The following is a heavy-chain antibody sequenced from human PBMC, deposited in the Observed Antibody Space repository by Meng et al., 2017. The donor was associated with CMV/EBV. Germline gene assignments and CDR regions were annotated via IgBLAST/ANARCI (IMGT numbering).Heavy chain of an antibody. CDR1: GGSISSGDYD. J-gene: IGHJ4*02. CDR3: ARAQYSSSCDY. Sequence: QVQLQEAGPGLVKPSHTLSLPCTVSGGSISSGDYDWGWIRQPPGKGLEWIGYIYYSGSTYYNPSLKSRVTISVDTSKNQFSLKLSSVTAADTAVYYCARAQYSSSCDYWGQGTLVTVSS. CDR2: IYYSGST. V-gene: IGHV4-30-4*08. D-gene: IGHD6-13*01.